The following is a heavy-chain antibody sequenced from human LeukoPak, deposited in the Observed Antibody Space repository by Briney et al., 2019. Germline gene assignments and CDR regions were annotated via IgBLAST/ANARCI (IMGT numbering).Heavy chain of an antibody. Sequence: SETLSLTCTVSGGSISSYYWSWIRQPPGKGLEWIGYIYYSGSTNYNPSLKSRVTISVDTSKNQFSLKLSSVTAADTGVYYCASGLWDGGNFDYWGQGTLVTVSS. CDR1: GGSISSYY. CDR3: ASGLWDGGNFDY. D-gene: IGHD3/OR15-3a*01. J-gene: IGHJ4*02. V-gene: IGHV4-59*01. CDR2: IYYSGST.